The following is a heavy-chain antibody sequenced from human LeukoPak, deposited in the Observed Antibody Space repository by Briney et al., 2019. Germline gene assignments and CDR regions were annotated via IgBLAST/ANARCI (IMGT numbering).Heavy chain of an antibody. V-gene: IGHV3-64*01. CDR2: VTSNGGAT. CDR3: TRRVATTDYLGMDV. CDR1: GFTFSSYA. D-gene: IGHD4-11*01. Sequence: PGGSLRLSCAASGFTFSSYAMHWIRQAPGKGLEYVSAVTSNGGATYYANSVKGRFTISRDNSKNTLFLQMGSLRPEDMGVYYCTRRVATTDYLGMDVWGQGTTVTVSS. J-gene: IGHJ6*02.